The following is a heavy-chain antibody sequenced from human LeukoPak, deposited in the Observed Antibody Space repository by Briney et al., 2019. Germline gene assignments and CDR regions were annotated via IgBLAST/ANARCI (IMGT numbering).Heavy chain of an antibody. J-gene: IGHJ4*02. CDR1: GYTFTSYG. CDR3: ARDAHQSGSYNFDY. Sequence: ASVKVSCKASGYTFTSYGVSWVRQAPGQGLEWMGWISAYNGNTNYAQNLQGRVTMTTDTSTSTAYMELWSLRSDDTAVYYCARDAHQSGSYNFDYWGQGTLVTVSS. V-gene: IGHV1-18*01. CDR2: ISAYNGNT. D-gene: IGHD1-26*01.